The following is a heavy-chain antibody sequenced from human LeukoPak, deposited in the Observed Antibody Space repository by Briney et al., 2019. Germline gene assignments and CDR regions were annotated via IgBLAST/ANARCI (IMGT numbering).Heavy chain of an antibody. J-gene: IGHJ6*02. CDR3: ARGIISGSYYYYYPMDV. Sequence: GGSLRLSCAASGFTFSNYAMHWVRQAPGKGLEWVTDISYDRRNKYYADSVKGRFTISRDNSKSTLYLQMNSLRAEDTAVYYCARGIISGSYYYYYPMDVWGQGTTVTVSS. V-gene: IGHV3-30*04. D-gene: IGHD6-19*01. CDR2: ISYDRRNK. CDR1: GFTFSNYA.